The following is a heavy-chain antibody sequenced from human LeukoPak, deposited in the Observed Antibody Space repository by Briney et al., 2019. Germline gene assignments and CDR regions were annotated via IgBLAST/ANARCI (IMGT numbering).Heavy chain of an antibody. CDR3: ARPGYNSGWYEY. CDR1: GFTFSIYG. CDR2: IWEDGTNI. J-gene: IGHJ4*02. Sequence: GTSLRLSCAASGFTFSIYGMHWVRQAPGKGLEWVAVIWEDGTNIHYADSVRGRFTISRDNSKNTLYLQMNSLRDEDTAVYYCARPGYNSGWYEYWGQGTLVTVSS. D-gene: IGHD6-19*01. V-gene: IGHV3-33*08.